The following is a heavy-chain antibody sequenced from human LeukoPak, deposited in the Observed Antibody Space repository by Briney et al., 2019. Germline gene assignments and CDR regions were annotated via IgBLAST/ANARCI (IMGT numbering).Heavy chain of an antibody. D-gene: IGHD6-13*01. V-gene: IGHV3-33*01. CDR3: ARDSSWYSFDY. CDR2: IWYDGSNK. J-gene: IGHJ4*02. CDR1: GLTFSSYG. Sequence: PGGSLRLSCAASGLTFSSYGMHWVRQAPAKGLEWVAVIWYDGSNKYYADSVKGRFTISRDNSKNTLYLQMNSLRAEDTAVYYCARDSSWYSFDYWGQGTLVTVSS.